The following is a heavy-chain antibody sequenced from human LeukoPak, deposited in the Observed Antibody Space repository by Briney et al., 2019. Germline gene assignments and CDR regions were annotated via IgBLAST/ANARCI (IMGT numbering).Heavy chain of an antibody. CDR2: ISSSSSYI. CDR1: GFTFSSYS. D-gene: IGHD6-13*01. CDR3: ARAGSSNYYYYYMDV. J-gene: IGHJ6*03. Sequence: GGSLRLSCAASGFTFSSYSMNWVRQAPGKGLEWVSSISSSSSYIYYADSVKGRFTISRDNAKNSLYLQMNSLRAEDTAVYHCARAGSSNYYYYYMDVWGKGTTVTVSS. V-gene: IGHV3-21*01.